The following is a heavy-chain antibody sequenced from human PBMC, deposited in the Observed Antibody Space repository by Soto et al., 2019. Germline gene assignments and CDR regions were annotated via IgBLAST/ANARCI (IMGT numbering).Heavy chain of an antibody. J-gene: IGHJ6*02. CDR1: GFTFSSYA. CDR3: VKGVYGDYPEVYYYGMDV. Sequence: GGSLRLSCSASGFTFSSYAMHWVRQAPGKGLEYVSAISSNGGSAYYADSVKGRFTISRDNSKNTLYLQMSSLRAEDTAVYYCVKGVYGDYPEVYYYGMDVWGQGTTVTVSS. CDR2: ISSNGGSA. D-gene: IGHD4-17*01. V-gene: IGHV3-64D*08.